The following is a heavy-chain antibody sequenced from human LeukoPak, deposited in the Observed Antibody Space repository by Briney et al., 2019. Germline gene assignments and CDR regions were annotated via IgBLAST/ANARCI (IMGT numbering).Heavy chain of an antibody. CDR1: GGPINSGVYY. V-gene: IGHV4-30-2*01. Sequence: PSQTLSLTCSVSGGPINSGVYYWSWIRQPPGKGLEWIGYIYHSGSTYYNPSLKSRVTISVDRSKNQFSLKLSSVTAADTAVYYCARDGWDIVVPSDAFDIWGQGTMVTVSS. CDR2: IYHSGST. J-gene: IGHJ3*02. D-gene: IGHD2-21*01. CDR3: ARDGWDIVVPSDAFDI.